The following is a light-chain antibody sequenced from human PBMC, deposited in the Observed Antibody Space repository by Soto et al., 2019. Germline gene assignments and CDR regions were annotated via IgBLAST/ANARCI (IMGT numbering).Light chain of an antibody. CDR3: QQFSSYPLT. V-gene: IGKV3-15*01. CDR2: GAS. CDR1: QSVSSN. J-gene: IGKJ4*01. Sequence: EIVMTQSPATLSVSPGERATLSCRASQSVSSNLAWYQQKPGQAPRLLIYGASTRATGIPARFSGGGSGTEFTLTISRLEPEDFAVYYCQQFSSYPLTFGGGTKVEIK.